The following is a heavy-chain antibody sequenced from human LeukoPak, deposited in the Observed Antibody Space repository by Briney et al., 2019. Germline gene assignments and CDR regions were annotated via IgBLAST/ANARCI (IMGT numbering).Heavy chain of an antibody. V-gene: IGHV3-30*03. CDR2: ISYDGSNE. J-gene: IGHJ4*02. CDR1: GFTFNSYG. D-gene: IGHD2-2*01. Sequence: GGSLRLSCAASGFTFNSYGMHWVRQAPGKGLEWVAVISYDGSNEYFADSVKGRFTISRDNAKNSLYLQMNSLGAEDTALYYCARGRGCSSLSCYPDYWGQGTLVTVSS. CDR3: ARGRGCSSLSCYPDY.